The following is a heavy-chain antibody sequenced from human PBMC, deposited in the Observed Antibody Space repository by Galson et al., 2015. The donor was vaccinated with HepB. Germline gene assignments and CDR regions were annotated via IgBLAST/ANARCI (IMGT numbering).Heavy chain of an antibody. CDR1: GGSISSSSYY. J-gene: IGHJ4*02. CDR3: ARLGNVDVFGVGVLFDY. V-gene: IGHV4-39*01. Sequence: QVQLQESGPGLVKPSETLSLTCTVSGGSISSSSYYWGWIRQPPGKGLEWIGSIYYSGSTYYNPSLKSRVTISVDTSKNQFSLKLSSVTAADTAVYYCARLGNVDVFGVGVLFDYWGQGTLVTVSS. D-gene: IGHD3-3*01. CDR2: IYYSGST.